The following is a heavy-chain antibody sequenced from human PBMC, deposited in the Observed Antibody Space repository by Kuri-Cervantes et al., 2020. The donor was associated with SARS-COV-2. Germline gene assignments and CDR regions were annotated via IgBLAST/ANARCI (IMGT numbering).Heavy chain of an antibody. CDR1: GFTFDDYA. CDR2: ISWNSGSI. V-gene: IGHV3-9*03. CDR3: AKGIAAAGVGAFDI. D-gene: IGHD6-13*01. Sequence: LRLSCAASGFTFDDYAMHWVRQAPGKGLEWVSGISWNSGSIGYADSVKGRFTTSRDNAKNSLYLQMNSLRAEDMALYYCAKGIAAAGVGAFDILGQGTMVTVSS. J-gene: IGHJ3*02.